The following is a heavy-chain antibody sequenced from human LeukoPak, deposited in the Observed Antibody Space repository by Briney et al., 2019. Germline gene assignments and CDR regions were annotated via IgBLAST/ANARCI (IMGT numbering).Heavy chain of an antibody. CDR2: ISGDAGRT. D-gene: IGHD5-18*01. V-gene: IGHV3-23*01. CDR3: ASAGYSFGAFFD. J-gene: IGHJ4*02. Sequence: GGSLRLSCAASGFTFSSYGMNWVRQAPGKGLEWVSGISGDAGRTYYADSVKGRFTIYRDNSKNTLYLHMNSLRAEDTAVYYCASAGYSFGAFFDWGQGTLVTVSS. CDR1: GFTFSSYG.